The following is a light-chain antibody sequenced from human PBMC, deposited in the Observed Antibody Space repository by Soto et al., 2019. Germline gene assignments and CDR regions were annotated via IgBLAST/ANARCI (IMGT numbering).Light chain of an antibody. CDR3: CSYAGSYTLQV. V-gene: IGLV2-11*01. Sequence: QSALTQPRSVSGSPGQSVTISCTGTSSDVGGYNYVSWYQQHPGKAPKLMIYDVSKRPSGVPDRFSGSKSGNTASLTISGVQAEDEADYYCCSYAGSYTLQVFGGGTKLTVL. CDR1: SSDVGGYNY. CDR2: DVS. J-gene: IGLJ2*01.